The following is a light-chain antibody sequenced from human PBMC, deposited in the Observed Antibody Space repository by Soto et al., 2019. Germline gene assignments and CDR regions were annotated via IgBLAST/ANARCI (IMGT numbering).Light chain of an antibody. Sequence: QPVLTQPPSASGTPGQRVTISCSGSSSNIGSNYVCWYQQLPGTAPKLLIYNNDQRPSGVPDRFSGSKSGTSASLAISGLRSEDEADYYCGAWDDSLSGSGEFGGGTKLTVL. CDR1: SSNIGSNY. J-gene: IGLJ3*02. CDR2: NND. CDR3: GAWDDSLSGSGE. V-gene: IGLV1-47*02.